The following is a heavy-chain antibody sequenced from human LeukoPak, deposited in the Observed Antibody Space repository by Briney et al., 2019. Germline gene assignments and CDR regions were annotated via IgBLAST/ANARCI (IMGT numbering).Heavy chain of an antibody. V-gene: IGHV3-23*01. Sequence: PGGSLRLSCAASGFTFSSYAMSWVRQAPGKGLEWVSAISGSGGSTYYADSVKGRFTISRDNSKNTLYLQMNSLRAEDTAVYYCAKLRTFGFTFGGVIGNWGQGTLVTVSS. CDR2: ISGSGGST. CDR3: AKLRTFGFTFGGVIGN. J-gene: IGHJ4*02. CDR1: GFTFSSYA. D-gene: IGHD3-16*01.